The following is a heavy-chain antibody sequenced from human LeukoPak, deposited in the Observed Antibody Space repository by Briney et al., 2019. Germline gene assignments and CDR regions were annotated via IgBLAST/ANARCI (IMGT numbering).Heavy chain of an antibody. V-gene: IGHV1-18*01. CDR3: ARAGGRLGDRPPGY. J-gene: IGHJ4*02. D-gene: IGHD3-16*01. CDR1: GYTFTSYG. CDR2: ISAYNGNT. Sequence: GASVKVSCKASGYTFTSYGISWVRQAPGQGLEWMGWISAYNGNTNYAQKLQGRVTMTTDTSTGTAYMELRSLRSDDTAVYYCARAGGRLGDRPPGYWGQGTLVTVSS.